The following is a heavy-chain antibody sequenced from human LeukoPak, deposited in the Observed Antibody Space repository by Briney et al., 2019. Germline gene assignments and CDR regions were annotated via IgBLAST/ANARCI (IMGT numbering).Heavy chain of an antibody. CDR3: ARMYNISWYYYFGD. CDR1: VDSVSSNSAA. CDR2: TYYRSKWYY. Sequence: SQTLSLTCAISVDSVSSNSAAWSWIRQSPSRGLEWLGRTYYRSKWYYDYAVSVKSRITINPDTSKNQFSLQLNSVTPEDTAMYYCARMYNISWYYYFGDWGQGTLVTVSS. J-gene: IGHJ4*02. D-gene: IGHD6-13*01. V-gene: IGHV6-1*01.